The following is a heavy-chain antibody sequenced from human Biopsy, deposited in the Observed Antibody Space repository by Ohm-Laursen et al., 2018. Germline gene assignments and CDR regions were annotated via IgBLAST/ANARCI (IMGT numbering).Heavy chain of an antibody. J-gene: IGHJ4*02. Sequence: TLSLTCTVSGDSISSYYWSWIRQPPGKGLEWIGYIYYSGSTNYNTSLRSRVTISVDRSKNQFSLELSSVTAADTAVYYFARVGAGAPSIDYFDYWGQGALVTVSS. D-gene: IGHD1-26*01. CDR3: ARVGAGAPSIDYFDY. CDR2: IYYSGST. CDR1: GDSISSYY. V-gene: IGHV4-59*01.